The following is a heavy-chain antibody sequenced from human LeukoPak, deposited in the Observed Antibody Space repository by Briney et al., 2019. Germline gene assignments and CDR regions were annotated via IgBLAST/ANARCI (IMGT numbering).Heavy chain of an antibody. D-gene: IGHD4-23*01. CDR3: TRRPKKRWLYYGNDL. V-gene: IGHV3-49*04. Sequence: GGSLRLSCAASGFTFGNHAMSWVRQAPGKGLEWVGFVRSKAYGGTTEYAASVKGRFMISRDDSNSIAYLQMNSLQTEDTAVYYFTRRPKKRWLYYGNDLWGQGTTVIVSS. J-gene: IGHJ6*02. CDR1: GFTFGNHA. CDR2: VRSKAYGGTT.